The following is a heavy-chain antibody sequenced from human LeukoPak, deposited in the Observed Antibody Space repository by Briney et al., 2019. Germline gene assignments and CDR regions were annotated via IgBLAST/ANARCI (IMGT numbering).Heavy chain of an antibody. CDR2: ISYDGSNK. J-gene: IGHJ4*02. CDR1: GFTFSSYG. D-gene: IGHD1-20*01. Sequence: GRSLRLSCAASGFTFSSYGMHWVRQAPGKGLEWVALISYDGSNKYYADSVKGRFTIYRDNSKNTLYLQMNSLRAEDTALYYCAKDVKYNWNYIDYWGQGALVTVSS. CDR3: AKDVKYNWNYIDY. V-gene: IGHV3-30*18.